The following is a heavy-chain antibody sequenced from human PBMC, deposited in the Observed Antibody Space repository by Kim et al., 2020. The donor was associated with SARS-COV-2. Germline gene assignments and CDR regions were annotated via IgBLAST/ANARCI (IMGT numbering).Heavy chain of an antibody. D-gene: IGHD2-2*01. CDR1: GGTFNTYA. CDR3: AREGTSSFSVDYFYGMEV. V-gene: IGHV1-69*13. J-gene: IGHJ6*02. Sequence: SVKVSCKASGGTFNTYAISWVRQAPGQGLEWMGGIIPIFGTASYAQKFQGRVTITAHESTTTAYMGLSSLRSEDTAVYYCAREGTSSFSVDYFYGMEVWGQGTTVTVSS. CDR2: IIPIFGTA.